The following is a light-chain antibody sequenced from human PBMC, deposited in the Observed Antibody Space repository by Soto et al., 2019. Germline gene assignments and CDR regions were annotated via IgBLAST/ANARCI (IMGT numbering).Light chain of an antibody. V-gene: IGKV3-15*01. CDR2: DAS. CDR1: QNIRSS. J-gene: IGKJ1*01. CDR3: QQYESYWT. Sequence: EVVMTQSPASLSASPGERVTLSCRASQNIRSSLAWYQQRPGQAPRLLIYDASTRATGIPPRFSGGGSGTEFTVTISSLQPDDFATYYCQQYESYWTFGQGTKVELK.